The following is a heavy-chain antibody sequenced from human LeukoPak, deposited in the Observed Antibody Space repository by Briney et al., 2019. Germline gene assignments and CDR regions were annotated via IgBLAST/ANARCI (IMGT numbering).Heavy chain of an antibody. CDR1: GFVFSTSW. D-gene: IGHD5-12*01. CDR3: AKPITITGATDGFDI. CDR2: IKQDGSEK. J-gene: IGHJ3*02. Sequence: GGSLRLSCAASGFVFSTSWMNWIRQAPGKGLEWVANIKQDGSEKYYLDSVEGRFTISRDNAKNLLYLQMNNLRAEDTAVYYCAKPITITGATDGFDIWGQGAKVIVSS. V-gene: IGHV3-7*01.